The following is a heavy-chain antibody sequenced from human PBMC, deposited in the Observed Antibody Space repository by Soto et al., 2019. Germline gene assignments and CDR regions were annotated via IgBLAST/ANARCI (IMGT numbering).Heavy chain of an antibody. D-gene: IGHD2-8*02. CDR2: ISGSGGST. J-gene: IGHJ1*01. CDR1: GFTFSSYA. Sequence: PGGSLRLSCAASGFTFSSYAMSWVRQAPGKGLEWVSAISGSGGSTYYADSVKGRFTISRDNSKNTLYLQMNSLRAEDTAVYYCAKPNAPLVMYQWEYSHAEYFQHWGQGTLVTVSS. CDR3: AKPNAPLVMYQWEYSHAEYFQH. V-gene: IGHV3-23*01.